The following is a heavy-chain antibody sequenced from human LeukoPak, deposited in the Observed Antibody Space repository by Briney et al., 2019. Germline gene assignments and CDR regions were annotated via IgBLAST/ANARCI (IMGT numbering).Heavy chain of an antibody. CDR1: GYTITSYY. CDR3: ARESCSGGSCWSPGSLNWFDP. J-gene: IGHJ5*02. CDR2: INPSGGST. Sequence: SVKVSCTASGYTITSYYMHWVRQAPGQGLEWMGIINPSGGSTSYAQKFQGRVTMTRDTSTSTVYMELSSLRSEDTAAYYCARESCSGGSCWSPGSLNWFDPWGQGTLVTVSS. V-gene: IGHV1-46*01. D-gene: IGHD2-15*01.